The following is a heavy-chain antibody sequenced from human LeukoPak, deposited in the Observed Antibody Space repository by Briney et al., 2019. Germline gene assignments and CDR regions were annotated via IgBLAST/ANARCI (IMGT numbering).Heavy chain of an antibody. CDR1: GFTFSSYG. J-gene: IGHJ6*03. Sequence: GGSLRLSCAASGFTFSSYGMHWVRQAPGKGLEWVAFIRYDGSNKYYADSVKGRFTISRDNSKNTLYLQMNSLRAKDTAVYYCAKVPEYCSSTSCPYYYYYMDVWGKGTTVTVSS. V-gene: IGHV3-30*02. CDR3: AKVPEYCSSTSCPYYYYYMDV. CDR2: IRYDGSNK. D-gene: IGHD2-2*01.